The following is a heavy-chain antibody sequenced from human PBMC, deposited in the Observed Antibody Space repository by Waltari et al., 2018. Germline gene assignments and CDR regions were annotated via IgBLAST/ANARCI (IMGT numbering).Heavy chain of an antibody. CDR1: GFTFSKFA. Sequence: EVRLLESGGGSVQPGGSLRLSCVVSGFTFSKFAMSWVGQVPGRGREWGSGMSGNTRITYDADTVKGRFTIARDNSKNTLFLDLNSLRAEDTAAYYCAKSGDNYVVYFDSWGQGSLVSVSS. CDR2: MSGNTRIT. D-gene: IGHD1-1*01. V-gene: IGHV3-23*01. CDR3: AKSGDNYVVYFDS. J-gene: IGHJ4*02.